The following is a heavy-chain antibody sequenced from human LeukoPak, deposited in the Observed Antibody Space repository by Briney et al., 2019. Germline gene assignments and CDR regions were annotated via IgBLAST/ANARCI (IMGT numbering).Heavy chain of an antibody. CDR3: ARADIVVVPAADFDY. D-gene: IGHD2-2*01. CDR2: INPNSDGT. J-gene: IGHJ4*02. V-gene: IGHV1-2*02. Sequence: ASVKLSCKASGYTFTGYYMHWVRQAPGQRLEWMGWINPNSDGTNYAQKFQGRVTMTRGTSMSTAYMELSRLRSDDTAVYYCARADIVVVPAADFDYWGQGALVTVSS. CDR1: GYTFTGYY.